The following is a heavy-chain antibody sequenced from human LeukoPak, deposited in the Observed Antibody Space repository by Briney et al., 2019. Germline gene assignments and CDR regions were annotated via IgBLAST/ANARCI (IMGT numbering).Heavy chain of an antibody. CDR2: IYYSGST. CDR3: AGQGEVGATVY. D-gene: IGHD1-26*01. V-gene: IGHV4-59*01. J-gene: IGHJ4*02. Sequence: SETLPLTCTVSGGSISSYYWSWIRQPPGKGLEWIGYIYYSGSTNYNPSLKSRVTISVDTSKNQFSLKLSSVTAADTAVYYCAGQGEVGATVYWGQGTLVTDSS. CDR1: GGSISSYY.